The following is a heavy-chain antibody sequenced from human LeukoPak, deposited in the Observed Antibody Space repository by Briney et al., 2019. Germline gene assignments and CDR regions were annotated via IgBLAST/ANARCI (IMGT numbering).Heavy chain of an antibody. CDR3: ARHEVDAFDI. Sequence: SETLSLTCTVSGGSISSYYWSWIRQPPGKGLEWIGYIYYSGSTNYNPSLKSRVTISVDTSKNQFSLKPSSVTAADTAVYYCARHEVDAFDIWGQGTMVTVSS. CDR1: GGSISSYY. CDR2: IYYSGST. V-gene: IGHV4-59*08. J-gene: IGHJ3*02.